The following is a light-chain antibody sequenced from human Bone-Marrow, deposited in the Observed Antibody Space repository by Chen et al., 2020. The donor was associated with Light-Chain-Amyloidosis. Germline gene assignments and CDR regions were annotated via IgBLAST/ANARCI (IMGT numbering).Light chain of an antibody. CDR1: TSNIGINY. CDR3: AAWDGSLSGYV. Sequence: QSVLTQPPSASGTPGQRVTISCSGATSNIGINYVYWYQPCPGAAPNLLIPRNNQRPSGGPDRFSAAKTGTSAFLAISGLRSEDEADDYCAAWDGSLSGYVFGTGTKVIVL. J-gene: IGLJ1*01. CDR2: RNN. V-gene: IGLV1-47*01.